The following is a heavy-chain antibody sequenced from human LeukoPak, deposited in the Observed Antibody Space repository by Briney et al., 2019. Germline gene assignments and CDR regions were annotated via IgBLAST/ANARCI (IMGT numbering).Heavy chain of an antibody. CDR2: INWNGGST. J-gene: IGHJ4*02. CDR3: ARSPAEYSSGWSDY. V-gene: IGHV3-20*04. CDR1: GFTFDDYG. D-gene: IGHD6-19*01. Sequence: GGSLRLSCAASGFTFDDYGMSWVRQAPGKGLEWVSGINWNGGSTGYADSVKGRFTISRDNAKNSLYLQMNSLRAEDTALYYCARSPAEYSSGWSDYWGQGTLVTVSS.